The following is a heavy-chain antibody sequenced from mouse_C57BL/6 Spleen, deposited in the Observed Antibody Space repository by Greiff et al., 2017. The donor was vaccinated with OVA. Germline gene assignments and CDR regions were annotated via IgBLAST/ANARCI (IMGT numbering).Heavy chain of an antibody. Sequence: QVQLQQPGAELVRPGTSVKLSCKASGYTFTSYWMHWVKQRPGQGLEWIGVIDPSDSYTNYNQKFKGKATLTVDTSSSTAYMQLSSLTSEDSAVYDCARDYYGSRGGFDYWGQGTTLTVSS. CDR2: IDPSDSYT. CDR3: ARDYYGSRGGFDY. D-gene: IGHD1-1*01. J-gene: IGHJ2*01. V-gene: IGHV1-59*01. CDR1: GYTFTSYW.